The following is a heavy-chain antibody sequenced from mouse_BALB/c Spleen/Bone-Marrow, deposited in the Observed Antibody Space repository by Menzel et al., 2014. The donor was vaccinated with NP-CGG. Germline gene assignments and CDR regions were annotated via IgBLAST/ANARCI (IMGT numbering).Heavy chain of an antibody. D-gene: IGHD1-1*01. CDR1: GFSLTSYG. V-gene: IGHV2-2*02. CDR2: IWSGGST. CDR3: ARNRYGRAFVY. Sequence: VKVVESGPGLVQPSQSLSITCTVSGFSLTSYGVHWVRQSPGKGLEWLGVIWSGGSTDYNAAFISRLSISKDNSKSQVFFKMNSLQANDTAIYYCARNRYGRAFVYLGQGTTLTVSS. J-gene: IGHJ2*01.